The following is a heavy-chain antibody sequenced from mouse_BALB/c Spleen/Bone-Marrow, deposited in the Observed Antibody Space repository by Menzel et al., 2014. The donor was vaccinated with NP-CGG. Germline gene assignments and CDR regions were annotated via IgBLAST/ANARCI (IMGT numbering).Heavy chain of an antibody. CDR1: GFDFSRYW. CDR3: ARRCYDGYWYFDV. Sequence: EVQGVESGGGLVQPGGSLKLSCAASGFDFSRYWMSWVRQAPGKGLEWIGEINPDSSTINYTPSLKDKFIISRDNAKNTLYLQMSKVRSEDTALYYCARRCYDGYWYFDVWGAGTTVTVSS. CDR2: INPDSSTI. V-gene: IGHV4-1*02. J-gene: IGHJ1*01. D-gene: IGHD2-3*01.